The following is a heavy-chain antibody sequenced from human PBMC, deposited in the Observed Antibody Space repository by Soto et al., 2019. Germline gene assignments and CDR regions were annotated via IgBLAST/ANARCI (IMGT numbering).Heavy chain of an antibody. Sequence: GSLRLSCAASRFTFSSYEMNWVRQAPGKGLEWVSYISSSGSTIYYADSVKGRFTISRDNAKNSLYLQMNSLRAEDTAIYYCARDDSRTLDAFDIWGQGTMVTVSS. J-gene: IGHJ3*02. CDR2: ISSSGSTI. D-gene: IGHD1-7*01. CDR3: ARDDSRTLDAFDI. V-gene: IGHV3-48*03. CDR1: RFTFSSYE.